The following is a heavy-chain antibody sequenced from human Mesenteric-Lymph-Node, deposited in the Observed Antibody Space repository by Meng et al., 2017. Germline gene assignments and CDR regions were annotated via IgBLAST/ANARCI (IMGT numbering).Heavy chain of an antibody. CDR3: ATVGFYDEGGYRDAFDI. CDR1: EYTLSEVS. J-gene: IGHJ3*02. D-gene: IGHD2/OR15-2a*01. Sequence: QVRLEQFGAEVKKPGASVKVSCKVSEYTLSEVSMHWVRQAPGKGLEWMGGFDHEDGETITAQKFQGRVIMTEDRSTDTAYMELSSLRSEDTAIYYCATVGFYDEGGYRDAFDIWGQGTMVTVSS. V-gene: IGHV1-24*01. CDR2: FDHEDGET.